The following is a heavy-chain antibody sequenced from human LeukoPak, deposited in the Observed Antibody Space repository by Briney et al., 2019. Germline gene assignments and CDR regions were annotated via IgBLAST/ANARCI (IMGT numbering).Heavy chain of an antibody. J-gene: IGHJ4*02. CDR3: AKLAGSEEIVGVYSLLTD. Sequence: QAGGSLRLSCAASGFTFSSYWMHWVRQAPGKGLVWVSRINSDGSSTSYADSVKGRFTISRDNAKNTLYLQMNSLRAEDTAVYYCAKLAGSEEIVGVYSLLTDWGQGTLVTVSS. CDR1: GFTFSSYW. V-gene: IGHV3-74*01. D-gene: IGHD1-26*01. CDR2: INSDGSST.